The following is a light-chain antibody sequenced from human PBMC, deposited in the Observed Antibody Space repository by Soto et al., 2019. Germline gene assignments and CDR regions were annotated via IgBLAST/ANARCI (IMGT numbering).Light chain of an antibody. J-gene: IGKJ1*01. CDR3: QQYGSSGT. CDR1: QSIGRN. CDR2: TSS. Sequence: DIQMTQSPASLSASVGDRVTISCRASQSIGRNLNWYQQKPGKAPTLLMFTSSNLQSGVPSRFSGSGSGTDFILTISSLQPEDFAVYYCQQYGSSGTFGQGTKVDIK. V-gene: IGKV1-39*01.